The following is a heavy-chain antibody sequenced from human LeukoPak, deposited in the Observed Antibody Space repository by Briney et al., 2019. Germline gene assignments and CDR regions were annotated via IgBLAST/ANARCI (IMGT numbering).Heavy chain of an antibody. J-gene: IGHJ5*02. Sequence: SVKVSCKASGYTFTSYGISWVRQAPGQGLEWMGGIIPIFGTANYAQKFQDRVTITADESTSTAYMELSSLRSEDTAVYFCASAPRYSSSWPNNWFDPWGQGTLVTVSS. D-gene: IGHD6-13*01. V-gene: IGHV1-69*13. CDR3: ASAPRYSSSWPNNWFDP. CDR2: IIPIFGTA. CDR1: GYTFTSYG.